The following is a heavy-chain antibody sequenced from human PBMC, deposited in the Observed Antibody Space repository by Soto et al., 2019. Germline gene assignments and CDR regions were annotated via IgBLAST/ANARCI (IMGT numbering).Heavy chain of an antibody. V-gene: IGHV3-23*01. Sequence: GGSLRLPCAASGFIFSNYAMSWVRQAPGRGLEWVSAISGSGATTYYPDSVKGRFTISRDNSKNTLYLQMNNLRADDTAVYYCTKGGIPRRYNIPKVDFDYWGQGSLVTVSS. CDR3: TKGGIPRRYNIPKVDFDY. CDR1: GFIFSNYA. D-gene: IGHD1-1*01. CDR2: ISGSGATT. J-gene: IGHJ4*02.